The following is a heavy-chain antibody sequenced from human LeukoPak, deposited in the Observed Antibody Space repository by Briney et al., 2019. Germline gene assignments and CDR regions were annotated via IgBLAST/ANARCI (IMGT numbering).Heavy chain of an antibody. Sequence: SETLSLTCTVSGGSISSYYWSWIRQPPGKGLEWIGYIYYSGSTNYNPSLKSRVTISVATSKNQFSLKLSSVTAADTAVYYCARGARGYYYMDVWGKGTTVTVSS. J-gene: IGHJ6*03. CDR3: ARGARGYYYMDV. V-gene: IGHV4-59*01. CDR1: GGSISSYY. CDR2: IYYSGST. D-gene: IGHD3-10*01.